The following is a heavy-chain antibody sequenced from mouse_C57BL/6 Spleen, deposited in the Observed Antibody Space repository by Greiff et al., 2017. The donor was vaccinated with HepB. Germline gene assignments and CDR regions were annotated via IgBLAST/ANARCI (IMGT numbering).Heavy chain of an antibody. V-gene: IGHV14-3*01. CDR2: IDPANGNT. D-gene: IGHD1-1*01. Sequence: EVKLMESVAELVRPGASVKLSCTASGFNIKNTYMHWVKQRPEQGLEWIGRIDPANGNTKYAPKFQGKATITADTSSNTAYLQLSSLTSEDTAIYYCARVDYGSSYWYFDVWGTGTTVTVSS. J-gene: IGHJ1*03. CDR3: ARVDYGSSYWYFDV. CDR1: GFNIKNTY.